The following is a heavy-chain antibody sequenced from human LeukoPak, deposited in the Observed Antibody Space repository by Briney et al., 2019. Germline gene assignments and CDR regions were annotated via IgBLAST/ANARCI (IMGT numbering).Heavy chain of an antibody. CDR2: ISGSGGST. Sequence: PGGSLRLSCAASGFTFSSYAMSWVRQAPGKGLEWVSGISGSGGSTYYADSVKGRFTISRDNAKNSLYLQMNSLRAEDTAVYYCARVGGSGSYLDYWGQGTLVTVSS. V-gene: IGHV3-23*01. D-gene: IGHD3-10*01. J-gene: IGHJ4*02. CDR1: GFTFSSYA. CDR3: ARVGGSGSYLDY.